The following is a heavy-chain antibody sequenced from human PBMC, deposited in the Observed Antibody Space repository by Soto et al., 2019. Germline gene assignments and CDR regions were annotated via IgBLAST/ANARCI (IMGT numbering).Heavy chain of an antibody. CDR1: GFTFSSYG. CDR3: ARDLVGALDY. V-gene: IGHV3-33*01. Sequence: QVQLVESGGGVVQPGRSLRLSCAASGFTFSSYGMHGVRQAPGKGLEWVAVIWYDGSKKYYADSVKARFTLSRDNSKNTLYLQMNSLRAEDTAVYYCARDLVGALDYWGQGTLVTVSS. CDR2: IWYDGSKK. J-gene: IGHJ4*02. D-gene: IGHD1-26*01.